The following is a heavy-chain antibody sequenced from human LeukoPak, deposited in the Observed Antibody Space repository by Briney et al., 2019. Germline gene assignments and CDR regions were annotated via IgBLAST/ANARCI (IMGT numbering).Heavy chain of an antibody. Sequence: PSETLSLICAVYGGSFSGYNWNWIRQPPGKGLEWIGETDPSGSTNYNPSLKSRVTISLDTSKNQFSLRLSSVTAADTAVYYCAGEVGGSDAFDIWGQGTMVTVSS. CDR2: TDPSGST. V-gene: IGHV4-34*01. CDR3: AGEVGGSDAFDI. J-gene: IGHJ3*02. CDR1: GGSFSGYN. D-gene: IGHD1-26*01.